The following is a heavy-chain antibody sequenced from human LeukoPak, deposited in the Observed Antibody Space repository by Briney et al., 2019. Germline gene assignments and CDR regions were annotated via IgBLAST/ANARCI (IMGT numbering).Heavy chain of an antibody. D-gene: IGHD4-17*01. CDR3: ARRLRRNYFDY. Sequence: PGGSLRLSCAASGFTFSNYWMHWVRQAPGKGLVWVSRINSDGINTSYADSVKGRFTISRDNAKNSLYLQMNSLRAEDTAVYYCARRLRRNYFDYWGQGTLVTVSS. V-gene: IGHV3-74*01. CDR1: GFTFSNYW. CDR2: INSDGINT. J-gene: IGHJ4*02.